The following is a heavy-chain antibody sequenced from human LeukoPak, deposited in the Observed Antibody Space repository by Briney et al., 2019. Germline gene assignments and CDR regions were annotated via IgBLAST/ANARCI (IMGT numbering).Heavy chain of an antibody. V-gene: IGHV4-34*01. CDR3: AMRGYSSSINYMDV. CDR1: GGSLSGYY. D-gene: IGHD6-13*01. J-gene: IGHJ6*03. CDR2: INHSGST. Sequence: SETLSLTCAVYGGSLSGYYWSWIRQPPGKGLEWIGEINHSGSTNYNPSLKSRVTISVDTSKNQFSLKLSSVTAADTAVYYCAMRGYSSSINYMDVWGKGTTVTVSS.